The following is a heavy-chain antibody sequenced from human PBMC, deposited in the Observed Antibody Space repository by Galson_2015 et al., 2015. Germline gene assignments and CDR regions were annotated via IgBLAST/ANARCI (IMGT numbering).Heavy chain of an antibody. CDR3: ARGELTAPRGPQHPDAFDI. D-gene: IGHD1-14*01. J-gene: IGHJ3*02. CDR2: ISYDGSNK. V-gene: IGHV3-30*03. CDR1: GFTFSSYG. Sequence: SLRLSCAASGFTFSSYGMHWVRQAPGKGLEWVAVISYDGSNKYYADSVKGRFTISRDNSKNTLYLQMNSLRAEDTAVYYCARGELTAPRGPQHPDAFDIWGQGTMVTVSS.